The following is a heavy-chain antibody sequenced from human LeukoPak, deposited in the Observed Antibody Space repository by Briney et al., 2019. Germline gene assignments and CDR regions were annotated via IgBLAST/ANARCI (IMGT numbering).Heavy chain of an antibody. D-gene: IGHD6-13*01. V-gene: IGHV4-59*01. Sequence: SETLSLTCTVSGGSISSYYWSWIRQPPGKGLEWIGYIYYSGSTNYNPSLKSRVTISVDTSKNQFSLKLSSVTAADTAVYYCARAGSIAAAPFDYWGQGTLATVSS. CDR1: GGSISSYY. CDR2: IYYSGST. CDR3: ARAGSIAAAPFDY. J-gene: IGHJ4*02.